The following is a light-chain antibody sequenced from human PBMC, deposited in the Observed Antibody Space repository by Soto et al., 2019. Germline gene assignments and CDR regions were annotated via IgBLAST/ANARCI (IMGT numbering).Light chain of an antibody. CDR1: QGVSSY. V-gene: IGKV3-11*01. CDR2: DAS. CDR3: QQRSNWPSLFT. J-gene: IGKJ3*01. Sequence: EIVLTQSPATLSLSPGERATLSCRASQGVSSYLAWYQQKPGQAPRLLIYDASNRATGIPARFSGSGSGTDFTLTISSLEPEDFAVYYCQQRSNWPSLFTFGPGTKVDIK.